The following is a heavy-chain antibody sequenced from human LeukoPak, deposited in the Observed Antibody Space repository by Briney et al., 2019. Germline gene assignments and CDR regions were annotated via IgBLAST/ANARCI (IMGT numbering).Heavy chain of an antibody. CDR2: IYPGDSDT. D-gene: IGHD3-3*01. V-gene: IGHV5-51*01. J-gene: IGHJ4*02. CDR3: AIHTGDFWSGYHLDY. CDR1: GYSFTSYW. Sequence: PGESLKISCKGSGYSFTSYWIGWVRQMPGKGLEWMGFIYPGDSDTRYRTSFQGPVTISADKSISTAYLQWSSLKASDTAMYYCAIHTGDFWSGYHLDYWGQGALVTVSS.